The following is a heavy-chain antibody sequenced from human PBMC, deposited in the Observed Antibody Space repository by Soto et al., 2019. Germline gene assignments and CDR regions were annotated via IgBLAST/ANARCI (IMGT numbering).Heavy chain of an antibody. V-gene: IGHV3-33*01. D-gene: IGHD3-22*01. CDR2: IWYDGSNK. CDR1: GFTFSIYG. Sequence: GSLGLSCSASGFTFSIYGMHGVRQAPGKGLEWVAVIWYDGSNKYYADSVKVRFTVSRDNSKNTLYLQMNSLRVEDTAVYYCARELNDSSGPRDYWGQGTMVTVSS. CDR3: ARELNDSSGPRDY. J-gene: IGHJ4*02.